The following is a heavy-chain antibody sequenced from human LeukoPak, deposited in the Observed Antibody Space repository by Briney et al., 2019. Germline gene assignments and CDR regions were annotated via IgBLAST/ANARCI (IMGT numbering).Heavy chain of an antibody. CDR1: GLTFSSYE. CDR3: ARDRAD. J-gene: IGHJ4*02. CDR2: ISSGGTTT. V-gene: IGHV3-48*03. Sequence: GGSLRLSCSASGLTFSSYEMNSVRQAPGKGLEWISYISSGGTTTYHTYSVKGPFTISRHNTNNPLNLTMKSLRTQPTTAYYCARDRADWGQGTLVTVSS. D-gene: IGHD6-19*01.